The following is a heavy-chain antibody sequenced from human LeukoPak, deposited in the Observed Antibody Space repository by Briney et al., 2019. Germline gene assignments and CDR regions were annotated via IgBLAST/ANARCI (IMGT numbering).Heavy chain of an antibody. CDR3: ARHVSGDDAFDI. CDR1: GGSFSGYY. Sequence: SETLSLTCAVHGGSFSGYYWTWIRQPPGKGLEWIGNIYYSGSTYYNPSLKSRVTISVDTSKNQFSLKLSSVTAADTAVYYCARHVSGDDAFDIWGQGTMVTVSS. D-gene: IGHD7-27*01. J-gene: IGHJ3*02. CDR2: IYYSGST. V-gene: IGHV4-34*01.